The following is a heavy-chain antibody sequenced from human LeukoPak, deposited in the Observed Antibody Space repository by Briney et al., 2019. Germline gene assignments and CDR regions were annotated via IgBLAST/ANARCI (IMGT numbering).Heavy chain of an antibody. CDR2: INPNSGGT. D-gene: IGHD2-2*02. V-gene: IGHV1-2*02. CDR1: GYTFTGYY. Sequence: GASVKVSCKASGYTFTGYYMHWVRQAPGQGLEWMGWINPNSGGTNYAQKFQGRVTMTRDTSISTAYMELSRLRSDDTAVYYCARERRYCSSTSCYMRYYYGTDVWGQGTTVTVSS. J-gene: IGHJ6*02. CDR3: ARERRYCSSTSCYMRYYYGTDV.